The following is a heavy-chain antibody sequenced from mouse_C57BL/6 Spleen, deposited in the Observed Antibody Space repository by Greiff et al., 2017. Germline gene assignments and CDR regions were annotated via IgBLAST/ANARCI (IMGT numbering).Heavy chain of an antibody. Sequence: QVQLQQPGAELVMPGASVKLSCKASGYTFTSYWMHWVKQRPGQGLEWIGEIDPSDSYTNYNQKFKGKSTLTVDKSSSTAYMQLSSLTSEDSAVYDCARGGGYGYGGAWFAYWGQGALVTVSA. CDR3: ARGGGYGYGGAWFAY. CDR2: IDPSDSYT. J-gene: IGHJ3*01. D-gene: IGHD2-2*01. V-gene: IGHV1-69*01. CDR1: GYTFTSYW.